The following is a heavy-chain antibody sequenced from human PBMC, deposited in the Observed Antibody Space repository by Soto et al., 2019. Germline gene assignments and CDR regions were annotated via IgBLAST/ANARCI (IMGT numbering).Heavy chain of an antibody. J-gene: IGHJ3*02. Sequence: ASVKVSCKASGYTFTSYGISWVRQAPGQGLEWMGWISAYNGNTNYAQKLQGRVTMTTDTSTSTAYMELRSLRSDDTAVYYCARFGSDRYYYDSSGSPIAFDIWGQGTMVTVSS. CDR3: ARFGSDRYYYDSSGSPIAFDI. CDR1: GYTFTSYG. V-gene: IGHV1-18*01. CDR2: ISAYNGNT. D-gene: IGHD3-22*01.